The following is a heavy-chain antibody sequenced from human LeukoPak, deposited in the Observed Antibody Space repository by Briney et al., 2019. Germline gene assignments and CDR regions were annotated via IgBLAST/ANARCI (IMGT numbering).Heavy chain of an antibody. D-gene: IGHD3-10*01. V-gene: IGHV4-4*07. CDR3: ARGRITMVRGVDAFDI. Sequence: SETLSLTCTVSGGSISSYYWSWIRQPAGKGLEWIGRIYTSGSTNYNPSLKSRVTMSVDTSKNQFSLKLSSVTAADTAVYYCARGRITMVRGVDAFDIWGQGTMVTVSS. CDR2: IYTSGST. J-gene: IGHJ3*02. CDR1: GGSISSYY.